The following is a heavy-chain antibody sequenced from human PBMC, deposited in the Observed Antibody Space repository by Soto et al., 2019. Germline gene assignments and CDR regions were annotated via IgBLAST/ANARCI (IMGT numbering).Heavy chain of an antibody. Sequence: PSETLSLTCAVYGGSFSDYYWIWIRQPPGKGLEWIGEINHSGSTNYNPSLKSRVTISVDTSKNQFSLKLTSLTAADTAVYYCAKTEVVLIPPLSKTGSAPGGKGTLVPVSS. CDR2: INHSGST. J-gene: IGHJ5*02. V-gene: IGHV4-34*01. CDR1: GGSFSDYY. CDR3: AKTEVVLIPPLSKTGSAP. D-gene: IGHD2-2*01.